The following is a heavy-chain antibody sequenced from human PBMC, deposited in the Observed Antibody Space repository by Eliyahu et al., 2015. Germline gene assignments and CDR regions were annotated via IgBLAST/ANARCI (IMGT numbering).Heavy chain of an antibody. V-gene: IGHV4-38-2*01. D-gene: IGHD1-1*01. CDR2: IYHSGST. Sequence: QVQLQESGPGLVKPSXTLSLTCAVSGYSISSGYYWGWIRQPPGKGLEWIGSIYHSGSTYYNPSLKSRVTISVDTSKNQFSLKLSSVTAADTAVYYCARGVWNDGGDYWGQGTLVTVSS. CDR3: ARGVWNDGGDY. CDR1: GYSISSGYY. J-gene: IGHJ4*02.